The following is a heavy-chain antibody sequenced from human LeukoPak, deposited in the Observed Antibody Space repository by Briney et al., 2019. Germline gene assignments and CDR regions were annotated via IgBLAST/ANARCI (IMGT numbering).Heavy chain of an antibody. CDR2: INHSGST. CDR3: ARAGFREFGY. V-gene: IGHV4-34*01. CDR1: GGSFSGYY. J-gene: IGHJ4*02. D-gene: IGHD3-10*01. Sequence: SETLSLTCAVYGGSFSGYYWSWIRQPPGKGLEWIGEINHSGSTNYNPSLKSRVTISVDTSKNQFSLKLSSVTAADTDVYYCARAGFREFGYWGQGTLVTVSS.